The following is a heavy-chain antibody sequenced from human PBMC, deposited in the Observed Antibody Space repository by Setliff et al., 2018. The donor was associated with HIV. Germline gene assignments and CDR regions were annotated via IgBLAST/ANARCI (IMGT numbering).Heavy chain of an antibody. CDR1: GVSISSGYYY. CDR2: MYTSGST. CDR3: ARDKIMVTGFVY. J-gene: IGHJ4*02. D-gene: IGHD5-18*01. V-gene: IGHV4-61*02. Sequence: SETLSLTCTVSGVSISSGYYYWSWIRQPAGKGLEFIGRMYTSGSTEYNPSLKSRVTISIDTSKNQFSLKLNSVTAADTAVYYCARDKIMVTGFVYWSPGTLVTVSS.